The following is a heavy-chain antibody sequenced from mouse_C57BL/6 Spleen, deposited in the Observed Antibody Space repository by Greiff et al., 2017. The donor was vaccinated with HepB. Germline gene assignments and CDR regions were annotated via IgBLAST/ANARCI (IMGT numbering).Heavy chain of an antibody. D-gene: IGHD1-1*01. V-gene: IGHV7-1*01. CDR3: ARDGGGIYYRYFDV. Sequence: EVKLVESGGGLVQSGRSLRLSCATSGFTFSDFYMEWVRQAPGKGLEWIAASRNKANDYTTEYSASVQGRFIVSRDTSQSILYLQMNALRAEDTAIYYCARDGGGIYYRYFDVWGTGTTVTVSS. CDR2: SRNKANDYTT. CDR1: GFTFSDFY. J-gene: IGHJ1*03.